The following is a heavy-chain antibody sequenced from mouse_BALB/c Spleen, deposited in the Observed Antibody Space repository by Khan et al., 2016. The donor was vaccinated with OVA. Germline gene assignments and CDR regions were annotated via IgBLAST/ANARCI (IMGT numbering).Heavy chain of an antibody. D-gene: IGHD2-5*01. Sequence: VQLQESGAELARPGASVKMSCKASGYTFTSYTIHWIKLRPGQGLEWIGFINPSNGYTNYNQKFQDKATLTADKSSTTVYMQLSSLTSDDSAVYNCVRDGAYHSNDCWFSYWGQGTLVTVSA. CDR3: VRDGAYHSNDCWFSY. CDR2: INPSNGYT. J-gene: IGHJ3*01. V-gene: IGHV1-4*01. CDR1: GYTFTSYT.